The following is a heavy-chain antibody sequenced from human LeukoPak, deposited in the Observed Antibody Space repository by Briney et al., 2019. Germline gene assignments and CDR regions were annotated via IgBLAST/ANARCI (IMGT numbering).Heavy chain of an antibody. CDR3: ARARIRGYFDY. CDR2: INHSGST. CDR1: GGSFSGYY. J-gene: IGHJ4*02. Sequence: PSETLSLICAVYGGSFSGYYWSWIRQPPGKGLEWIGEINHSGSTNYNPSLKSRVTISVDTSKNQFSLKLSSVTAADTAVYYCARARIRGYFDYWGQGTLVTVSS. V-gene: IGHV4-34*01.